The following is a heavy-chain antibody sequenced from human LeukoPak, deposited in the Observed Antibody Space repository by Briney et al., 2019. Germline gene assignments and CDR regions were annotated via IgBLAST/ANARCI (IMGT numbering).Heavy chain of an antibody. J-gene: IGHJ4*02. CDR3: ARTRYYYNSRSYGAPYYFDY. V-gene: IGHV4-38-2*01. CDR1: GFTFSAYN. D-gene: IGHD3-10*01. CDR2: IYYSGST. Sequence: PGGSLRLSCAASGFTFSAYNMNWVRRTPGKGLEWIGSIYYSGSTYYKSSLKSRVTISVDTSKNQFSLKLSSVTAADTAVYYCARTRYYYNSRSYGAPYYFDYWGQGTLVTVSS.